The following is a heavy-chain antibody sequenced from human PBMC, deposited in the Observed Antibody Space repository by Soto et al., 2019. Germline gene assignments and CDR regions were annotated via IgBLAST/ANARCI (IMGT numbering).Heavy chain of an antibody. V-gene: IGHV3-21*01. CDR3: ARPDSSGYIRPKSFFHH. D-gene: IGHD3-22*01. CDR2: ISSSGILI. CDR1: GFTFSNYH. J-gene: IGHJ1*01. Sequence: GGSLRLSCAASGFTFSNYHINWVRQAPWKGLEWVSSISSSGILIYYADLVKGRFNISRDNDNNSLYLQMNSLRAEDTAVYYCARPDSSGYIRPKSFFHHCGQRTLVTLSP.